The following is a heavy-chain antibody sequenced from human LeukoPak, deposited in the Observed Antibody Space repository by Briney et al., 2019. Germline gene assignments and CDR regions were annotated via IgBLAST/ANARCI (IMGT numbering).Heavy chain of an antibody. CDR1: GFTFSSYG. CDR2: IRYDGSNK. V-gene: IGHV3-30*02. D-gene: IGHD6-25*01. CDR3: ANPWGGGWNIDAAY. Sequence: QTGGSLRLSCAASGFTFSSYGMHWVRQAPGKGLEWVAFIRYDGSNKYYADSVKGRFTISRDNSKNTLYLQMNSLRAEDTAVYYCANPWGGGWNIDAAYWGQGTLVTVSS. J-gene: IGHJ4*02.